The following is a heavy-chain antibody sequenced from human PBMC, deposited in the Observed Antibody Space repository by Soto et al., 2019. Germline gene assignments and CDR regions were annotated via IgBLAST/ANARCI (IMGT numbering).Heavy chain of an antibody. D-gene: IGHD2-15*01. CDR2: INHSGTI. CDR3: ATGGGFVESRMVWFDP. CDR1: GGSLSGSY. J-gene: IGHJ5*02. V-gene: IGHV4-34*01. Sequence: KTSETLSLTCAVYGGSLSGSYWSWIRQTPEKGLEWIGTINHSGTINYNPSLRSRVTISIHTSKNEFSLRLTSVTAADTAVYYCATGGGFVESRMVWFDPWGQGTLVTVS.